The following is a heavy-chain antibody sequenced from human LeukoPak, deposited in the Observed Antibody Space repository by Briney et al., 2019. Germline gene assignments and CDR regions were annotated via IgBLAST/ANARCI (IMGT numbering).Heavy chain of an antibody. CDR2: INGSGGST. Sequence: GGSLRLSCAASGFTFSSYAMSWVRQAPGKGLEWVSDINGSGGSTYYADSVKGRFTVSRDNSKNTLYLQMNSLRADDTAVYYCAKDRPTVYSSSWLHFLDSWGQGTLVTVSS. CDR3: AKDRPTVYSSSWLHFLDS. V-gene: IGHV3-23*01. CDR1: GFTFSSYA. D-gene: IGHD6-13*01. J-gene: IGHJ4*02.